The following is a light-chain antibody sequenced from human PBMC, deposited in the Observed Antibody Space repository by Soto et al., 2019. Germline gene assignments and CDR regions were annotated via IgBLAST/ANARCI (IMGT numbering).Light chain of an antibody. CDR1: RSVSRTY. J-gene: IGKJ2*01. CDR2: GAS. Sequence: EIVLTQSPGTLSLSPGERATLSCRASRSVSRTYLTWYQQKPGHAPSLLIYGASIRAPGIPDRFSDSGSGTDFTLTISRLESEDSAVYYCQQYGSSPPYTFGQGTKLEIK. CDR3: QQYGSSPPYT. V-gene: IGKV3-20*01.